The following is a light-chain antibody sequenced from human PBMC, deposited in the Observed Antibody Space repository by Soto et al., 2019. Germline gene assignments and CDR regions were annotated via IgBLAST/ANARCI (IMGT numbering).Light chain of an antibody. V-gene: IGKV3-11*01. CDR1: QSVTTY. CDR2: DTS. CDR3: HQCASWPLT. Sequence: EIVLTQSPATLSLSPGERATLSCRASQSVTTYLAWYQQKSGQAPRLLIYDTSNRATGIPARFSGSGSGTDFTLTISSLEPEDFAVYYCHQCASWPLTFGGGTKVEIK. J-gene: IGKJ4*01.